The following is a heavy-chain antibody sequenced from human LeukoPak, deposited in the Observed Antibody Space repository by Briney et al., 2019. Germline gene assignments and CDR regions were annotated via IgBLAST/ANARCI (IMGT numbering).Heavy chain of an antibody. CDR1: GYTFTSYG. D-gene: IGHD4-17*01. CDR2: MNPNSGNT. Sequence: GASVKVSCKASGYTFTSYGISWVRQATGQGLEWMGWMNPNSGNTGYAQKFQGRVTITRNTSISTAYMELSSLRSEDTAVYYCARVDRGDYGDWFDPWGQGTLVTVSS. CDR3: ARVDRGDYGDWFDP. J-gene: IGHJ5*02. V-gene: IGHV1-8*03.